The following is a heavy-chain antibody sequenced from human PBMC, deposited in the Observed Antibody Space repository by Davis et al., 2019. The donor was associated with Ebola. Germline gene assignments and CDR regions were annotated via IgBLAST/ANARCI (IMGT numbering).Heavy chain of an antibody. CDR2: INPNSGGT. J-gene: IGHJ3*02. CDR3: ARARSGGDRGYSGRPFDI. Sequence: ASVKVSCKTSGYTFTGYYMHWVRQAPGQGLEWMGRINPNSGGTNYAQKFQGRVTMTRDTSTSTVYLELNSLRSEDTAMYYCARARSGGDRGYSGRPFDIWGQGTMVIVSS. D-gene: IGHD3-22*01. CDR1: GYTFTGYY. V-gene: IGHV1-2*06.